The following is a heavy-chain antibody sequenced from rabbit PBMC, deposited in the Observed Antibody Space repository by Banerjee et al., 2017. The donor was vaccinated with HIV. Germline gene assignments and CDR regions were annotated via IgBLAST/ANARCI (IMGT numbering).Heavy chain of an antibody. D-gene: IGHD8-1*01. V-gene: IGHV1S45*01. CDR3: ARDSGSSYYFNL. CDR2: IYNGDGST. CDR1: GLDFSSSYW. Sequence: QEQLVESGGGLVKPEGSLTLTCTVSGLDFSSSYWICWVRQAPGKGLEWIACIYNGDGSTRYASWVNGRFTFSKTSSTTVTLQETSLTAADTATYFCARDSGSSYYFNLWGQGTLVTVS. J-gene: IGHJ4*01.